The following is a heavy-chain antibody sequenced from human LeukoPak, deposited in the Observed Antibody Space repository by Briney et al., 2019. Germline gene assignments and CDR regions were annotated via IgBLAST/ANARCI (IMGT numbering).Heavy chain of an antibody. Sequence: GGSLRLSCAASGFTFSSYAMHWVRQAPGKGLEWVAVISYDGSNKYYADSVKGRFTISRDNSKNTLYLQMNSQRAEDTAVYYCASHSSAKPFDYWGQGTLVTVSS. CDR2: ISYDGSNK. CDR1: GFTFSSYA. J-gene: IGHJ4*02. CDR3: ASHSSAKPFDY. V-gene: IGHV3-30-3*01. D-gene: IGHD2-2*01.